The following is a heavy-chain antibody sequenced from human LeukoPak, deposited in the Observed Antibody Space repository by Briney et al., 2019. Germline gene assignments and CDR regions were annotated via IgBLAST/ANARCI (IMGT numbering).Heavy chain of an antibody. CDR3: AKHGDAERWLQSYFDS. D-gene: IGHD5-24*01. Sequence: GGSLRLSCVASGFTFSTYEMNWVRQAPGKGLEWVSYISRSGDTIYYADSVKGRFTTSRDNGKKSLYLQMNSLTAEDTGVYFCAKHGDAERWLQSYFDSWGPGTLVTVSS. J-gene: IGHJ4*02. CDR2: ISRSGDTI. V-gene: IGHV3-48*03. CDR1: GFTFSTYE.